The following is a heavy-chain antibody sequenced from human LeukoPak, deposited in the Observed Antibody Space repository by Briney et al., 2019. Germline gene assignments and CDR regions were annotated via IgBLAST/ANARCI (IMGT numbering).Heavy chain of an antibody. CDR1: GGSISSSSYY. V-gene: IGHV4-39*07. Sequence: KPSETLSLTCTVSGGSISSSSYYWGWIRQPPGKGLEWIGEINHSGSTNYNPSLKSRVTISVDTSKNQFSLKLSSVTAADTAVYYCARGRGSSWGYYYYYYMDVWGKGTTVTVSS. CDR3: ARGRGSSWGYYYYYYMDV. J-gene: IGHJ6*03. CDR2: INHSGST. D-gene: IGHD6-13*01.